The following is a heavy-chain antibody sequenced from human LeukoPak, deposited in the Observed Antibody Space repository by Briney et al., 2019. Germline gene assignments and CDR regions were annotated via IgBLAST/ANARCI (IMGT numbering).Heavy chain of an antibody. D-gene: IGHD6-13*01. Sequence: GGSLRLSCAASGFTFSTYWMSWVRQAPGKGLEWVANIKQDGTEKNYVDSVKGRFTVSRDNAKNSLYLQMNSLRAEDTAVYFCARDWGAAGLWDYWGQGPLVTVSS. V-gene: IGHV3-7*03. CDR3: ARDWGAAGLWDY. CDR2: IKQDGTEK. CDR1: GFTFSTYW. J-gene: IGHJ4*02.